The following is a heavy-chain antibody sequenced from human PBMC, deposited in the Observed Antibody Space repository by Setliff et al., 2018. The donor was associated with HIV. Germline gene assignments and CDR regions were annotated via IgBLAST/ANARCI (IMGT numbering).Heavy chain of an antibody. V-gene: IGHV4-34*01. CDR1: GGSFTGIGGSFTDYY. CDR3: ARHDGGGWYVRVLATSFDY. D-gene: IGHD6-19*01. CDR2: INHSGST. J-gene: IGHJ4*02. Sequence: ETLSLTCAVFGGSFTGIGGSFTDYYWIWIRQPPGKGLEWIGEINHSGSTHYNPSLKSRFTISVDTSKNQFSLKVNSVTAADTAVYYCARHDGGGWYVRVLATSFDYWGQGTLVTVSS.